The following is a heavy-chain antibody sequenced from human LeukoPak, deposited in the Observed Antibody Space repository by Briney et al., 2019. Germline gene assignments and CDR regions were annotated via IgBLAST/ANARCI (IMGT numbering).Heavy chain of an antibody. Sequence: SETLSLTCAVYGGSFSGYYWSWIRQPPGKGLEWIGEINHSGSTNYNPSLKSRVTMSEDTSKNQFSLKLNSVTAADTAVYYCARYSNGWYGRAFDLWGQGTMVTVSS. CDR1: GGSFSGYY. D-gene: IGHD6-19*01. V-gene: IGHV4-34*01. CDR3: ARYSNGWYGRAFDL. J-gene: IGHJ3*01. CDR2: INHSGST.